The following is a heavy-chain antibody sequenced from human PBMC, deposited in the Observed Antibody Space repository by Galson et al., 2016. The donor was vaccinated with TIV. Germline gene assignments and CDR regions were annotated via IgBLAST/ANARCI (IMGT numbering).Heavy chain of an antibody. Sequence: SVKVSCKASGGTLISYAVSWVRQAPGQGLEWMGEINRIFGTVNYAQKFQGRVTITTDESTSAAYMELSSLRSEDTAVYYCVRACGSYSCYLDGWGKGTTVTVSS. V-gene: IGHV1-69*05. D-gene: IGHD1-26*01. CDR3: VRACGSYSCYLDG. CDR2: INRIFGTV. J-gene: IGHJ6*03. CDR1: GGTLISYA.